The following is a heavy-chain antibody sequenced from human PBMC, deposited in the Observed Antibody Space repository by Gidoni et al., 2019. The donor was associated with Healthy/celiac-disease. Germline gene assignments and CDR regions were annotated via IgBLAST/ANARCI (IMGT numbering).Heavy chain of an antibody. J-gene: IGHJ4*02. CDR2: ISAYNGNT. V-gene: IGHV1-18*04. D-gene: IGHD4-17*01. CDR3: SRLVSSYGGTEKNFDY. CDR1: GYTFTSYG. Sequence: QVQLVQSGAEVKKPGASVKVSCKASGYTFTSYGISWVRQAPGQGLEWMGWISAYNGNTNNAQKLQGRVTMTTDTSTGTAYMELRGLRSDDTAVYYCSRLVSSYGGTEKNFDYWGQGTLVTVSS.